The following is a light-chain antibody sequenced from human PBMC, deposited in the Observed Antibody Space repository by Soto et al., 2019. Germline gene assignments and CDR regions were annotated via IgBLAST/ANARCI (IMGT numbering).Light chain of an antibody. V-gene: IGLV4-69*01. CDR2: INSDGSH. CDR3: QTWVSGIEV. Sequence: QLVLTQSPSASASLGASVKLTCTLSSGHSSYAIAWHQQQPEKGPRYLMKINSDGSHSKGDGIPDRFSGSSSGAERYLTISSLQSEDEADYYCQTWVSGIEVXXXGTKLXVL. CDR1: SGHSSYA. J-gene: IGLJ2*01.